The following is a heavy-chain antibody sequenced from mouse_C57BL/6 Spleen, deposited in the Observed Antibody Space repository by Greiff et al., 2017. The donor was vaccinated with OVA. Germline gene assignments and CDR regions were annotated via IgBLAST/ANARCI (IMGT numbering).Heavy chain of an antibody. D-gene: IGHD2-4*01. CDR1: GYTFTSYW. Sequence: QVQLKQPGAELVKPGASVKLSCKASGYTFTSYWMHWVKQRPGQGLEWIGMIHTNSGSTNYNEKFKSKATLTVDKSSSTAYMQLSSLTSEDSAVYYCARHEYDKGKAYWGQGTTLTVSS. CDR2: IHTNSGST. V-gene: IGHV1-64*01. J-gene: IGHJ2*01. CDR3: ARHEYDKGKAY.